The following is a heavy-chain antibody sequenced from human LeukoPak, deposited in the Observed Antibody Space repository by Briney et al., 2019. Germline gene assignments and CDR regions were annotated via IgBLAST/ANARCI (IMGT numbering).Heavy chain of an antibody. Sequence: TGGSLRLSCAASGFTFSSYSMNWVRQAPGKGLEWVSSISISSGYIYYADSVKGRFTISRDNAKNSLYLQMNSLRVEDTAVYYCATTPDSNYDFWSGYYPLNYYGMDVWGQGTTVTVSS. CDR3: ATTPDSNYDFWSGYYPLNYYGMDV. V-gene: IGHV3-21*01. CDR1: GFTFSSYS. CDR2: ISISSGYI. J-gene: IGHJ6*02. D-gene: IGHD3-3*01.